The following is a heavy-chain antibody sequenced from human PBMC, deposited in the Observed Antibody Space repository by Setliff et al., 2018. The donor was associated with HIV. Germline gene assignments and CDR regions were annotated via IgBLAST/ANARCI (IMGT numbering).Heavy chain of an antibody. CDR2: ISAYNGNT. V-gene: IGHV1-18*01. CDR3: ARDIVVVVAAPDAFEI. CDR1: GYTFTSYG. J-gene: IGHJ3*02. Sequence: GASVKVSCKASGYTFTSYGISWVRQAPGQGLEWMGWISAYNGNTNYAQKLQGRVTMTTDTSTSTAYMELRSLRSDDTAVYYCARDIVVVVAAPDAFEIWGQGTMVTVS. D-gene: IGHD2-15*01.